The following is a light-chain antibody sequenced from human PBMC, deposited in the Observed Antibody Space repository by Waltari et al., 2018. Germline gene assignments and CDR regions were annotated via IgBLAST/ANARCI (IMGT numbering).Light chain of an antibody. CDR2: NAL. V-gene: IGKV3-11*01. CDR3: LQRSNWPPT. J-gene: IGKJ4*01. Sequence: EIILTQSPATLSLSPGDSATLSCRASQSVSNSLSWYQQKPGQDPRLLIYNALTRDTGIPARFSGSGSGTDFTLTIGSLEPEDFAVYFCLQRSNWPPTFGGGTTVEI. CDR1: QSVSNS.